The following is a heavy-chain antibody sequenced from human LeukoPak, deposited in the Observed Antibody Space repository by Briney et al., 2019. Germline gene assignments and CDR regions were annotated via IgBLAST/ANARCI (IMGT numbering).Heavy chain of an antibody. J-gene: IGHJ4*02. CDR1: GGTFSSYA. CDR2: IIPIFGTA. Sequence: ASVKVSCKASGGTFSSYAISWVRQAPGQGLEWMGGIIPIFGTANYAQKSQGRVTITADESTSTAYMELSSLRSEDTAVYYCAREVYYYGSGSYYPYFDYWGQGTLVTVSS. D-gene: IGHD3-10*01. CDR3: AREVYYYGSGSYYPYFDY. V-gene: IGHV1-69*13.